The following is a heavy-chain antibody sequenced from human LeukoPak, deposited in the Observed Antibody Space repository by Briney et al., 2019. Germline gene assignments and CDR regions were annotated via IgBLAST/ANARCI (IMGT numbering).Heavy chain of an antibody. CDR1: GGSISSYY. Sequence: KTSETLSLTCTVSGGSISSYYWSWIRQAPGKGLEWIGYIYYSGSTNYNPSLKSRVTISVDTSKNQFSLKLSSATAADTAVYYCASMALDAFDIWGQGTMVTVSS. V-gene: IGHV4-59*08. J-gene: IGHJ3*02. D-gene: IGHD3-10*01. CDR3: ASMALDAFDI. CDR2: IYYSGST.